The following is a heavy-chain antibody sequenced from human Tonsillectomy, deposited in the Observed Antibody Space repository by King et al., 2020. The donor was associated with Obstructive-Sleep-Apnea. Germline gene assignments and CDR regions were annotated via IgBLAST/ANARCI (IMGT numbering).Heavy chain of an antibody. D-gene: IGHD5-18*01. V-gene: IGHV4-59*01. J-gene: IGHJ4*02. Sequence: VQLQESGPGLVKPSETLSLTCTVSGDSISTYYWSWIRQPPGKGLEWIGYIYYSGSTSYNASLKSRVTISVDTSKNQFSLKLGSVTAADTAVYYFARDLGYSYGIDYWGQGTLVTVAS. CDR2: IYYSGST. CDR1: GDSISTYY. CDR3: ARDLGYSYGIDY.